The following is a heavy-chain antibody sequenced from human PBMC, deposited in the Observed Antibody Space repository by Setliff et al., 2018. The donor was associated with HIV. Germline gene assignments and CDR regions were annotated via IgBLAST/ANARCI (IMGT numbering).Heavy chain of an antibody. V-gene: IGHV3-49*04. CDR1: GFTFGDYA. D-gene: IGHD3-10*01. Sequence: PGGSLRLSCTASGFTFGDYAMSWVRQAPGKGLEWVGFIRSKAYGGTTQYAASVEGRFTISRDDSNSIASLQMNSLKTEDTAVYYCTRDKVSPVAFGYWGQGTLVTVSS. CDR3: TRDKVSPVAFGY. J-gene: IGHJ4*02. CDR2: IRSKAYGGTT.